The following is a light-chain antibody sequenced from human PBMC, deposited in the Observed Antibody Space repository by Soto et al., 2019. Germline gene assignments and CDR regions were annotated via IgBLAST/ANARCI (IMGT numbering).Light chain of an antibody. CDR2: TND. CDR3: AAWDDSLSGPV. Sequence: QAVVTQPPSASRTPGQRVTISCSGSSYNIGRNPVYWYQQVPGTAPKLLFYTNDQRPSGVPDRFSGSKSGTSASLAISGLRSEDEADYYCAAWDDSLSGPVFGGGTKVTVL. CDR1: SYNIGRNP. J-gene: IGLJ3*02. V-gene: IGLV1-47*02.